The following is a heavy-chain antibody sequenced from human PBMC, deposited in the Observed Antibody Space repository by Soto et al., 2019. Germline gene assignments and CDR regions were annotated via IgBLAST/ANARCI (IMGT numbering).Heavy chain of an antibody. Sequence: LRLSCAASGFTFSSYTMTWVRQAPGKGLERVSTISASGASTYYADSVKGRFTISRDNSRNTLYVQMNSLRAEDTAVYYCAKGAAGSGAFDIWGPGTMVTVSS. CDR1: GFTFSSYT. J-gene: IGHJ3*02. CDR3: AKGAAGSGAFDI. V-gene: IGHV3-23*01. D-gene: IGHD2-15*01. CDR2: ISASGAST.